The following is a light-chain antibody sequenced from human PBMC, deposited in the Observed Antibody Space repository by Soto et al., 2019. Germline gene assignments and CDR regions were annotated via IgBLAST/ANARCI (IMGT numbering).Light chain of an antibody. CDR3: QQYNNWLWT. Sequence: EIVMTQSPATLSVSPGERATLSCRASQSVNSNLVWYQQKPGQAPRPLIYGASTRATGIPGRFSGSGYGTEFTLTISSLQSEDFAVYYCQQYNNWLWTFGQGTKVEIK. CDR1: QSVNSN. V-gene: IGKV3-15*01. CDR2: GAS. J-gene: IGKJ1*01.